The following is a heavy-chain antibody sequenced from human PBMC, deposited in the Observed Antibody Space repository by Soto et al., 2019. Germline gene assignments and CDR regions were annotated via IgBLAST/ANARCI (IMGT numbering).Heavy chain of an antibody. CDR2: INADGTST. Sequence: GSLLLSCSASGFTFSNSWMHWVRQVSGKGLEWVSRINADGTSTSYADSVKGRFTISRDNAKNTLYLHVNSLRAEDTAVYYCVKVLARGVGVPRFYFDSWGQGALVTVYS. CDR1: GFTFSNSW. D-gene: IGHD2-2*01. J-gene: IGHJ4*02. CDR3: VKVLARGVGVPRFYFDS. V-gene: IGHV3-74*01.